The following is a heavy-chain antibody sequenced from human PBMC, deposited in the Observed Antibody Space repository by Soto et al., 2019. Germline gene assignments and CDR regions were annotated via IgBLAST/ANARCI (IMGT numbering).Heavy chain of an antibody. CDR2: INIGNGNT. Sequence: QVQLVQSGAEVKKPGASVTVSCKASGYTFTSYAIHWVRQAPGQRLEWMGWINIGNGNTKYSQKFQDRVAITRDTSANTAYMELYSLRSEDTAVYYCARDHYYGSGTYNYFDFWGQGTLVTVSS. V-gene: IGHV1-3*04. CDR1: GYTFTSYA. J-gene: IGHJ4*02. CDR3: ARDHYYGSGTYNYFDF. D-gene: IGHD3-10*01.